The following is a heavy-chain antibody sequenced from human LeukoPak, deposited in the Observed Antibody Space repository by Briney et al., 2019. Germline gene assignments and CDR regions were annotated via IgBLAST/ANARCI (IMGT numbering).Heavy chain of an antibody. CDR3: ARDRDIAADGMEGGDAFDI. CDR1: VASLAGYY. V-gene: IGHV4-4*07. CDR2: IYISDNA. Sequence: PETLSLTCTASVASLAGYYWSWIRQPAGKGLEWIGRIYISDNARYNPSLKSRVTMSIDTSKKQFSLILRSVTAADTAVYYCARDRDIAADGMEGGDAFDIWGPGTLVTVSP. D-gene: IGHD6-13*01. J-gene: IGHJ3*02.